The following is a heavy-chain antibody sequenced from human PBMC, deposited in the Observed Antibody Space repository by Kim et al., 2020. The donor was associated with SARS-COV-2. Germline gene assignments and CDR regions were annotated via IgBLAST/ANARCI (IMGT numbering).Heavy chain of an antibody. V-gene: IGHV3-30*03. D-gene: IGHD3-22*01. CDR1: GFTFSSYG. J-gene: IGHJ4*02. CDR3: SGDYYDSSGSRVFDY. CDR2: ISYDGSNK. Sequence: GGSLRLSCAASGFTFSSYGMHWVRQAPGKGLEWVAVISYDGSNKYYADSVKGRFTISRDNSKNTLYLQMNSLRAEDTAVYYCSGDYYDSSGSRVFDYWGQGTLVTVSS.